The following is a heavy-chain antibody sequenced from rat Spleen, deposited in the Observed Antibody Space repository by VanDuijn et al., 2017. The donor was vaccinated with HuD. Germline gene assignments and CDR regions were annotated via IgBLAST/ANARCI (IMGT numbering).Heavy chain of an antibody. V-gene: IGHV5-25*01. CDR3: TRHDYSGVITNWFAY. CDR1: GFTFRNFD. Sequence: EVQLVESGGGLVQPGRSLKLSCEVSGFTFRNFDMAWIRQAPTKGLEWVASINPGGYNTYYRGSVRGRFTISGDDAKTTLYLQMDSLRPEDTATYYCTRHDYSGVITNWFAYWGQGTLVTVSS. J-gene: IGHJ3*01. CDR2: INPGGYNT. D-gene: IGHD4-3*01.